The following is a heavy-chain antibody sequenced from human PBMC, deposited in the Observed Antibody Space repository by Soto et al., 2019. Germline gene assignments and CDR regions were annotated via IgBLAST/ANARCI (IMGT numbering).Heavy chain of an antibody. CDR3: ASAHRLGVGPAPKGDY. V-gene: IGHV1-18*01. Sequence: QVQLVQSGAEVKKPGASVKVSCKASGYTFTSYGISWVRQAPGQGLEWMGWISAYNGNTNYAQKLQGRGTMTTDTSTSTDYMELRSLGSDDTAVYYCASAHRLGVGPAPKGDYWGQGTLVTVSS. CDR2: ISAYNGNT. J-gene: IGHJ4*02. CDR1: GYTFTSYG. D-gene: IGHD3-16*01.